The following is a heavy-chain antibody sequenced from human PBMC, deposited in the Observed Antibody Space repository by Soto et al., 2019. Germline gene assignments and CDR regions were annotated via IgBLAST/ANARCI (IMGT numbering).Heavy chain of an antibody. CDR1: GFTFSSYA. D-gene: IGHD5-12*01. Sequence: GGSLRLSCAASGFTFSSYAMHWVRQAPGKGLEWVAVISYDGSNKYYADSVKGRFTISRDNSKNTLYLQMNSLRAEDTAVYYCARDVGYRLSSGYDLLALRGYYGMDVWGQGTTVTVSS. J-gene: IGHJ6*02. CDR2: ISYDGSNK. CDR3: ARDVGYRLSSGYDLLALRGYYGMDV. V-gene: IGHV3-30-3*01.